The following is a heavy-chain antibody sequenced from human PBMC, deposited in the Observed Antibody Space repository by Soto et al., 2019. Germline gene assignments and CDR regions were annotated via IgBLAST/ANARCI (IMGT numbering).Heavy chain of an antibody. CDR3: ARSIRFLSYYYYYYMDV. J-gene: IGHJ6*03. CDR1: GYTFTSYG. CDR2: ISAYNGNT. Sequence: QVQLVQSGAEVKKPGASVKVSCKASGYTFTSYGISWVRQAPGQGLEWMGWISAYNGNTNYAQKLQGRVTMTTDTSTSTAYMELRSLRSDDTAVYYCARSIRFLSYYYYYYMDVWDKGTTVTVSS. V-gene: IGHV1-18*01. D-gene: IGHD3-3*01.